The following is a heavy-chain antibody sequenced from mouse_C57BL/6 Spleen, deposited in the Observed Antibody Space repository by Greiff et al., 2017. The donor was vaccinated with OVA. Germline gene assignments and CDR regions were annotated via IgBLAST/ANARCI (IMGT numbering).Heavy chain of an antibody. J-gene: IGHJ3*01. CDR3: ASHEDHTAWFAY. CDR2: FYPGSGSI. Sequence: VQLQESGAELVKPGASVKLSCKASGYTFTEYSIHWVKQRPGQGLEWIGWFYPGSGSIKYNEKFKDKATFTADKSSSTVYMELSRSTSEDSAVYFCASHEDHTAWFAYWGQGTLVTVSA. V-gene: IGHV1-62-2*01. CDR1: GYTFTEYS.